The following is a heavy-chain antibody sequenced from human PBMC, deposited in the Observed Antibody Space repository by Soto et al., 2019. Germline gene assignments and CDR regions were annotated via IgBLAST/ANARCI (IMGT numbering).Heavy chain of an antibody. CDR2: IIPIFGTL. J-gene: IGHJ6*02. CDR3: ARDVTGGYCTGGGCRYYYGMDV. V-gene: IGHV1-69*13. CDR1: GGTFSDYA. Sequence: SVKVSCKASGGTFSDYAISWVRQAPGQGVEWMGGIIPIFGTLNYAQKFQGRVTITADESTTTAYMELSSLRSEDTAVYFCARDVTGGYCTGGGCRYYYGMDVWGQGTMVTVSS. D-gene: IGHD2-8*02.